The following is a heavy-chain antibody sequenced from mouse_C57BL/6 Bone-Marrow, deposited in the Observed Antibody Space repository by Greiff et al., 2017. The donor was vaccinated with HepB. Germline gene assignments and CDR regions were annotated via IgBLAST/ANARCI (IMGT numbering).Heavy chain of an antibody. Sequence: EVMLVESGGGLVQPGGSLSLSCAASGFTFTDYYMSWVRQPPGKALEWLGFIRNKANGYTTEYSASVKGRFTISRDNSQSILYLQMNALRAEDSATYYCARSLTGIDYWGQGTTLTVSS. CDR3: ARSLTGIDY. J-gene: IGHJ2*01. D-gene: IGHD4-1*01. CDR2: IRNKANGYTT. CDR1: GFTFTDYY. V-gene: IGHV7-3*01.